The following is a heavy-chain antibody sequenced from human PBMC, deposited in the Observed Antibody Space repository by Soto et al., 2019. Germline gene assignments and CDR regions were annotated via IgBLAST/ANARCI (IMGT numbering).Heavy chain of an antibody. J-gene: IGHJ5*02. V-gene: IGHV1-8*02. D-gene: IGHD3-10*01. CDR3: AREHYGNSAWFDP. CDR2: MNPNSGNT. CDR1: GYIFTNYY. Sequence: ASVKVSCKASGYIFTNYYMHWVRQATGQGLEWMGWMNPNSGNTGYAQKFQGRVTMTRNTSISTAYMELSSLRSEDTAVYYCAREHYGNSAWFDPWGQGTLVTVSS.